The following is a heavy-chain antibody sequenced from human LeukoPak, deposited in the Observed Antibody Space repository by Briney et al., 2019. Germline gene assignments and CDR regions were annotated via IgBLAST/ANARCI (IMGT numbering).Heavy chain of an antibody. CDR2: IYYSGST. Sequence: SQTLSLTCTVSGGSISSGDYYWSWIRQPPGKGLEWIGYIYYSGSTNYKPSLKSRVTISVDTSKNQFSLKLSSVTAADAAVYYCARHAYYYDRSGSYEAFDIWGQGTMVTVSS. V-gene: IGHV4-30-4*01. D-gene: IGHD3-22*01. CDR3: ARHAYYYDRSGSYEAFDI. J-gene: IGHJ3*02. CDR1: GGSISSGDYY.